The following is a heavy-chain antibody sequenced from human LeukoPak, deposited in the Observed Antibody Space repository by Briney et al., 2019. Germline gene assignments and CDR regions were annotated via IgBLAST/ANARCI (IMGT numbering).Heavy chain of an antibody. CDR2: ISGSGGST. CDR3: ARLGAEDGGVDY. Sequence: GGSLRLSCAASGFTFSSYAMSWVRQAPGKGLEWVSAISGSGGSTYYADSVKGRFTISRDNAKNSLYLQMNSLRAEDTAVYYCARLGAEDGGVDYWGQGTLVTVSS. CDR1: GFTFSSYA. J-gene: IGHJ4*02. D-gene: IGHD1-26*01. V-gene: IGHV3-23*01.